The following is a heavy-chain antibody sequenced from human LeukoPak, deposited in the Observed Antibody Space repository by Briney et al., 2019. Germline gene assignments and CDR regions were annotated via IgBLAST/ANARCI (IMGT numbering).Heavy chain of an antibody. V-gene: IGHV1-2*02. CDR2: VNPNSGGT. J-gene: IGHJ4*02. D-gene: IGHD4-23*01. Sequence: ASVKVSCKTSGYTFTGYYIHWVRQAPGQGLEWMGWVNPNSGGTNSAKKFQGRVTMTRDTSLSTAYMEVSSLRSDDTAVYYCARELGGDYGGNSGDDYWGQGTLVTVSS. CDR3: ARELGGDYGGNSGDDY. CDR1: GYTFTGYY.